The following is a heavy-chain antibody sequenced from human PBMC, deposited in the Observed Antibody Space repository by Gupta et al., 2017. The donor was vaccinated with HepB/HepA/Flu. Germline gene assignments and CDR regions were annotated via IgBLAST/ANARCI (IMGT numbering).Heavy chain of an antibody. V-gene: IGHV3-23*01. Sequence: EVQLLKSGGGVVQPGGSLRLSCAASNFTFISYAMSWVRQGPGKGLEWVSAISGSGASTSYAYSVKGRFAISRDNSKSTLYLQMNSLRAEDTAVYFCAKGSDTSSWYSRTPLDYWGQGTLVTVSA. CDR3: AKGSDTSSWYSRTPLDY. CDR1: NFTFISYA. D-gene: IGHD6-13*01. CDR2: ISGSGAST. J-gene: IGHJ4*02.